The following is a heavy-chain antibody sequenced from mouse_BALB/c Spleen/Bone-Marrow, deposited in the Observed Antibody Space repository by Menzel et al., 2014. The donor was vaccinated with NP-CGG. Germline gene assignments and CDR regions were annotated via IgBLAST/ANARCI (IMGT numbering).Heavy chain of an antibody. J-gene: IGHJ4*01. CDR2: ISSGSSTI. V-gene: IGHV5-17*02. Sequence: EVKLVESGGGLVQPGGSRKLPCAASGFTFSSFGMHWVRQAPEKGLEWVAYISSGSSTIYYADTVKGRFTISRDNPKNTLFLQMTSLRSEDTAMYYCARSLLRLSYAMDYWGQGTSVTVSS. CDR3: ARSLLRLSYAMDY. D-gene: IGHD1-2*01. CDR1: GFTFSSFG.